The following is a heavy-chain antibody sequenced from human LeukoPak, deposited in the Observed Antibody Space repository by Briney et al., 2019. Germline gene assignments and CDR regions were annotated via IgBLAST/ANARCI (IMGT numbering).Heavy chain of an antibody. V-gene: IGHV3-30-3*01. J-gene: IGHJ4*02. D-gene: IGHD6-19*01. CDR3: AKDEAVASFDY. CDR1: GFTFSSYD. CDR2: ISYDGNNK. Sequence: GGSLRLSCAAFGFTFSSYDMHWVRQAPGKGLEWVAVISYDGNNKFYADSVKGRFTISRDNSKNTLYLQMNSLRIEDMAVYYCAKDEAVASFDYWGQGTLVTVSS.